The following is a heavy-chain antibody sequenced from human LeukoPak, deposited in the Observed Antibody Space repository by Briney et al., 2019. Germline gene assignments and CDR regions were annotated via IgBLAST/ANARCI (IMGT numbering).Heavy chain of an antibody. CDR3: VKERGGIAVAGYFDY. Sequence: GGSLRLSCSASGFTFSGYALHWVGWGPGKGLEYVSAISSNGVSTYYADSVKGRFTISRDNSKKMLYLQMSSLRPEDTAVYYCVKERGGIAVAGYFDYWGQGTLVTVSS. V-gene: IGHV3-64D*09. CDR1: GFTFSGYA. CDR2: ISSNGVST. D-gene: IGHD6-19*01. J-gene: IGHJ4*02.